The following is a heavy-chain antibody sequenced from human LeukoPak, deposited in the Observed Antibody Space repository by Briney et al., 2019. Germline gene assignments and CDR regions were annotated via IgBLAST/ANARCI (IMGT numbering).Heavy chain of an antibody. CDR3: AREASQDYFDY. CDR1: GFSFSSYW. Sequence: GGSLRLSCAASGFSFSSYWMHWVRQAPGKGLVWVSRINGDGSRTYYADSVKGRFTISRDNAKNTLHVQMNGLRAEDTAVYYWAREASQDYFDYWGQGTLVTVSS. CDR2: INGDGSRT. J-gene: IGHJ4*02. V-gene: IGHV3-74*01.